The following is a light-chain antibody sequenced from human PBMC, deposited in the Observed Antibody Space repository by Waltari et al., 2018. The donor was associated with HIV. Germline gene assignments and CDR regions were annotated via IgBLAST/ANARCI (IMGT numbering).Light chain of an antibody. CDR3: QSYDTSLSGSV. CDR1: SSNIGTGYD. V-gene: IGLV1-40*01. CDR2: GYN. J-gene: IGLJ3*02. Sequence: QSVLTQPPSVSGAPGQRVTISCTGTSSNIGTGYDVHWYQQLPGTAPRLLRYGYNNRPSGVPDRFSGSKSGTSASLAITGLQAEDEAEYYCQSYDTSLSGSVFGGGTKLTVL.